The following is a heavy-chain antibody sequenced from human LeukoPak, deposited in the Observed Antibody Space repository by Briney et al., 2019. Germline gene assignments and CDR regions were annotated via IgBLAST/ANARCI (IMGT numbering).Heavy chain of an antibody. D-gene: IGHD1-7*01. CDR3: AREPAGTYGRYHDY. J-gene: IGHJ4*02. CDR1: GFTFSSCT. V-gene: IGHV3-23*01. Sequence: PGGSLRLSCAASGFTFSSCTMGWVRQAPGKGLEWVSTITDGGGHSYYADSMKGRFRVSRDNFKNTLYLQMDSLRAEDTALYYCAREPAGTYGRYHDYWGQGTLVTVSS. CDR2: ITDGGGHS.